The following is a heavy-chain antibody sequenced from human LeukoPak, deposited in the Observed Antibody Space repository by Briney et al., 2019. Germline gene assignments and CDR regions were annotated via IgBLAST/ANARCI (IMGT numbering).Heavy chain of an antibody. CDR3: ARPNLTSGTYYIDY. D-gene: IGHD3-10*01. CDR2: VFPGDSDT. Sequence: GESLQISCKGSGYMFINYWIGWVRQMPGKGLEWMGIVFPGDSDTRYSPSFQGQVTISVDKSISTAYLQWSSLKASDTAMYYCARPNLTSGTYYIDYWGQGTLVTVSS. V-gene: IGHV5-51*01. J-gene: IGHJ4*02. CDR1: GYMFINYW.